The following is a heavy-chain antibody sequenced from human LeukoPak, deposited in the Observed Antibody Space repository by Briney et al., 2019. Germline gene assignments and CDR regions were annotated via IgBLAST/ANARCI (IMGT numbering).Heavy chain of an antibody. CDR1: GFTFSSYG. CDR2: IRYDGSNK. D-gene: IGHD6-19*01. Sequence: GGSLRLSCAASGFTFSSYGMHWVRQAPGKGLEWVAFIRYDGSNKYYADSVKGRFTISRDNSKNTLYLQMNSLRAEDTAVYYCARDPGVSGWYWGNSWGQGTLVTVSS. J-gene: IGHJ4*02. V-gene: IGHV3-30*02. CDR3: ARDPGVSGWYWGNS.